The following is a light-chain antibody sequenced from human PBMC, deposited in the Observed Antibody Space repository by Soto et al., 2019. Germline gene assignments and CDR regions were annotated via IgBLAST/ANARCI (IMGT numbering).Light chain of an antibody. CDR3: QQYCSSPWT. V-gene: IGKV4-1*01. CDR1: QRVLYSSSNKNY. Sequence: DIVMTQSPDSLAVSLGERATINCKSSQRVLYSSSNKNYLAWYQQKPGQPPKLLIYWASTLESGVPDRFSGSGSGTDFTLTISSLQAEDVAVYYCQQYCSSPWTFGQGTKVEIK. CDR2: WAS. J-gene: IGKJ1*01.